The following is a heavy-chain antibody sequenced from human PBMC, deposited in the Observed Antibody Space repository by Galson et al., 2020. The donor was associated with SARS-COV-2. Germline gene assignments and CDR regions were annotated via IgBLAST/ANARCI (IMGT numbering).Heavy chain of an antibody. CDR3: ASAWADV. CDR1: GGSISSGGYY. CDR2: IYYTGTT. D-gene: IGHD3-16*01. J-gene: IGHJ6*02. V-gene: IGHV4-31*03. Sequence: QTLSLTCTVSGGSISSGGYYWSWIRHPPGKGLEWIGYIYYTGTTYYNSSLKSRVTIAVDTSKNQFSLKLRSVTAADTAVYYCASAWADVWGQGTTVTVSS.